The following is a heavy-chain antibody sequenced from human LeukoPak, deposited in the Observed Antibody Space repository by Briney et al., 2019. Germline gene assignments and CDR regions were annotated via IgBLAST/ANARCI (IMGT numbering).Heavy chain of an antibody. V-gene: IGHV3-21*03. CDR2: IISSGAYI. J-gene: IGHJ4*02. Sequence: PGGSLRLSCAASGFTFSTYSMNWARQAPGKGLEWVSSIISSGAYIYYADSVKGRFTISRDNAKNSLYLQMNSLRAEDTAVYYCARDFGGYCSSTNCYLGHLDYWGQGTLVTVSS. CDR1: GFTFSTYS. CDR3: ARDFGGYCSSTNCYLGHLDY. D-gene: IGHD2-2*01.